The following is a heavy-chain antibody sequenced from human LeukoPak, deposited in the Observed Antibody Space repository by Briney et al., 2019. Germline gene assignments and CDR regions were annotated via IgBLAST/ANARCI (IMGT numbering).Heavy chain of an antibody. V-gene: IGHV3-23*01. Sequence: PGGSLRLSCAASGFTFSSYAMSWVRQAPGKGLEWVSAISGSGGSTYYADSVRGRFTISRDNSKSTLYLQMNSLRAEDTAVYYCAKGYVWGSYRYPNFDYWGQGTLVTVSS. CDR3: AKGYVWGSYRYPNFDY. J-gene: IGHJ4*02. D-gene: IGHD3-16*02. CDR2: ISGSGGST. CDR1: GFTFSSYA.